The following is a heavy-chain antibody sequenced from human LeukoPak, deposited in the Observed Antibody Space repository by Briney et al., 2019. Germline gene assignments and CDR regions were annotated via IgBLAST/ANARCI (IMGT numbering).Heavy chain of an antibody. J-gene: IGHJ4*02. V-gene: IGHV4-59*01. CDR1: GGSISSYY. CDR3: ASLYYGPGSFDY. CDR2: IYYSGST. Sequence: PSETLSLTCTVSGGSISSYYWSWIRQPPGKGLEWIGYIYYSGSTNYNPSLKSRVTISVDTSKNQFSLKLTSVTAADTAVYYCASLYYGPGSFDYWGQGTLVTVSS. D-gene: IGHD3-10*01.